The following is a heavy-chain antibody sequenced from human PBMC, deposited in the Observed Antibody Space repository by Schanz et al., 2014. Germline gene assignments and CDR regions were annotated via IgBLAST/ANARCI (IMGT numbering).Heavy chain of an antibody. V-gene: IGHV3-23*04. Sequence: EVQLVESGGGLVQPGGSLRLSCAASGFTFSSHWMHWVRQDPGKGLVWVSAISGRDGSTYYADSVRGRFTISRDNSKNTLYLQMNSLRPEDTAVYYCAKYRGYYRVSGSYRELEYWGQGTLVTVSS. CDR1: GFTFSSHW. CDR2: ISGRDGST. J-gene: IGHJ4*02. D-gene: IGHD3-10*01. CDR3: AKYRGYYRVSGSYRELEY.